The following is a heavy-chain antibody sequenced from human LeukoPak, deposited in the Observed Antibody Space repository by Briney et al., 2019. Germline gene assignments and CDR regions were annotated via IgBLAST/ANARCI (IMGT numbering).Heavy chain of an antibody. Sequence: GGSLRLSCAASVVTFSSYPMSWVRQAPWKGLEWVSAISGSGGSTYYADSVKGRFTISRDNSKNTLYLQMNSLRAEDTAVYYCAKDKGGSYYPAYFDYWGQGTLVTVSS. CDR1: VVTFSSYP. J-gene: IGHJ4*02. D-gene: IGHD1-26*01. CDR2: ISGSGGST. V-gene: IGHV3-23*01. CDR3: AKDKGGSYYPAYFDY.